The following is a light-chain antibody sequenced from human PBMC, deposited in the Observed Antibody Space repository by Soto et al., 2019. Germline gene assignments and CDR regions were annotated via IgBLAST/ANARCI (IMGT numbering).Light chain of an antibody. CDR1: QSISSY. V-gene: IGKV1-39*01. CDR2: AAS. Sequence: DIQMTQSPSSLSASVGDRVTITCRASQSISSYLNWYQQKPGKAPKLLIYAASSLQSGVPSRFSGSGSGTDFTLTISSLPPEEFPNYYFQQSSRTPYTFGQGTKLEIK. CDR3: QQSSRTPYT. J-gene: IGKJ2*01.